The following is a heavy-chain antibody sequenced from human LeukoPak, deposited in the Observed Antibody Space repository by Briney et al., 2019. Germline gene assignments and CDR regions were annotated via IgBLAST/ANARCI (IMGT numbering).Heavy chain of an antibody. Sequence: SETLSLTCAVYGGSFSGYYWSWIRQSPGKGLEWIGEINHSGSTNYNPSLKSRVTISVDTSKNQFSLKVSSVTAADTAVYYCARRSSTSIYQYYYMDVWGEGTTVTVSS. V-gene: IGHV4-34*01. D-gene: IGHD2-2*01. CDR1: GGSFSGYY. J-gene: IGHJ6*03. CDR2: INHSGST. CDR3: ARRSSTSIYQYYYMDV.